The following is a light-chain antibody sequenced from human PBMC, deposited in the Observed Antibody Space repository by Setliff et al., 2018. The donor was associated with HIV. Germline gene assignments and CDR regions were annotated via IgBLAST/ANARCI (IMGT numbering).Light chain of an antibody. J-gene: IGLJ1*01. Sequence: QSAPTQPASVSGSPGQSITISCTGTSSDIGTYNLVSWYQQHPGKAPKLMIYDVTKRPSGVSNRFSGSKSGNTASLTISGLQAEDEADYYCCSYAGSSTYVFGTGTKVTVL. CDR2: DVT. CDR3: CSYAGSSTYV. CDR1: SSDIGTYNL. V-gene: IGLV2-23*02.